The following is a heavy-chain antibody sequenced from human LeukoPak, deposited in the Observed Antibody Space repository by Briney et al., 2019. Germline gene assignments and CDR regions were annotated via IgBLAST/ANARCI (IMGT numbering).Heavy chain of an antibody. D-gene: IGHD3-9*01. Sequence: GGSLRLSCAASGFTFSRYTMNWVRQAPGKGLEWVSSISSSSSYIYYADSVKGRFTISRDNAQNSLYLQMNSLRADDTAVYYCARGFFAWDQFLFYYYYYMDVWGKGTTVTISS. CDR2: ISSSSSYI. V-gene: IGHV3-21*01. CDR1: GFTFSRYT. CDR3: ARGFFAWDQFLFYYYYYMDV. J-gene: IGHJ6*03.